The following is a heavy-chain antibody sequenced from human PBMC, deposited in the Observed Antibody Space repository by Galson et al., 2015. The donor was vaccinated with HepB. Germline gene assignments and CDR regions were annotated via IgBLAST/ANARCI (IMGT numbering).Heavy chain of an antibody. CDR2: IIPIFGTA. D-gene: IGHD3-3*01. CDR1: GGTFSSYA. CDR3: ARHDYDFWSGYYGGAFDI. J-gene: IGHJ3*02. V-gene: IGHV1-69*13. Sequence: SVKVSCKASGGTFSSYAISWVRQAPGQGLEWMGGIIPIFGTANYAQKFQGRVTITADESTSTAYMELSSLRSEDTAVYYCARHDYDFWSGYYGGAFDIWGQGTMVTVSS.